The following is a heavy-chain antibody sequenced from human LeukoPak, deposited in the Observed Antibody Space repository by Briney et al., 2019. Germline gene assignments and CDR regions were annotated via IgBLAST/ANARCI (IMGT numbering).Heavy chain of an antibody. CDR2: IFPDDSDT. CDR1: GFDFTRDW. V-gene: IGHV5-51*01. J-gene: IGHJ4*02. Sequence: PGESLKISCRFSGFDFTRDWIGWVRLMPGKGLEWMGIIFPDDSDTRYSPSFHGQVTLSADKSISTAYLQWSSLKASDTAIYYCARRDPTTVTAFDYWGQGTLVTVSS. CDR3: ARRDPTTVTAFDY. D-gene: IGHD4-17*01.